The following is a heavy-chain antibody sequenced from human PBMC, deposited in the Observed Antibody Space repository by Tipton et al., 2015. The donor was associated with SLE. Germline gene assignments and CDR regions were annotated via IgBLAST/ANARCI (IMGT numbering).Heavy chain of an antibody. CDR3: ARDGAAADFDY. D-gene: IGHD6-13*01. CDR2: ISSSGSTI. V-gene: IGHV3-48*03. J-gene: IGHJ4*02. Sequence: GSLRLSCAASGFTFSSYEMNWVRQAPGKGLEWVSYISSSGSTIYYADSVKGRFTISRDNAKNSLYLQMNSLRAEDTAVYYCARDGAAADFDYWGQGTLVTVSS. CDR1: GFTFSSYE.